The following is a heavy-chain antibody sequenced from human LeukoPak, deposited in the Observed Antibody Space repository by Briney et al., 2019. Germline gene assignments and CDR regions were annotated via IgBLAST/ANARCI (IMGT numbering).Heavy chain of an antibody. CDR1: GFPFSSHG. CDR2: IIGGGGST. CDR3: AKGVGQQWATPFDY. Sequence: GGSLRLSCAASGFPFSSHGMSWVRQAPGKGLEWVSGIIGGGGSTYYADSVKGRFTISGDNSRNTLFLQMDSLRAEDTAVYYCAKGVGQQWATPFDYWGQGTLVTVSS. V-gene: IGHV3-23*01. J-gene: IGHJ4*02. D-gene: IGHD6-19*01.